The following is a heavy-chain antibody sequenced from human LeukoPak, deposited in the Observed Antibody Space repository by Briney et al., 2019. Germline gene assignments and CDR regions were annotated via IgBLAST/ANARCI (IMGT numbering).Heavy chain of an antibody. V-gene: IGHV4-39*07. D-gene: IGHD1-7*01. J-gene: IGHJ4*02. Sequence: SETLSLTCTASGGSISSSSYYWGWIRQPPGKGLEWIGSIYYSGSTYYNPSLKSRVTISVDTSKNQFSLKLSSVTAADTAVYYCARDLTGTTENWGQGTLVTVSS. CDR2: IYYSGST. CDR1: GGSISSSSYY. CDR3: ARDLTGTTEN.